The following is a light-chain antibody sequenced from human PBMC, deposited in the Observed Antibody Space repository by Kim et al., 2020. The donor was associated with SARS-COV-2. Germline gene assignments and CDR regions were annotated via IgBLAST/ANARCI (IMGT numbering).Light chain of an antibody. CDR1: SSDVDGYNN. V-gene: IGLV2-14*03. CDR2: DFS. J-gene: IGLJ1*01. CDR3: NTDTGSSTV. Sequence: PGQSITISGDATSSDVDGYNNVPWHQQNRGKAPKLMIYDFSHRPSGVCAHFSGANSGNTATLTNSGLHAEDEADYYCNTDTGSSTVFGTGTKVTVL.